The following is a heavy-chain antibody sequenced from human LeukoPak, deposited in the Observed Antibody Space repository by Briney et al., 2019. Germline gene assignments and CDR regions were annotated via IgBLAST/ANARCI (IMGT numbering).Heavy chain of an antibody. J-gene: IGHJ5*02. CDR3: ARSRRGMFDP. V-gene: IGHV1-18*01. D-gene: IGHD3-16*01. Sequence: MGLITPYNLNTTYPQKLQGRVTMTTEKYTSKDYMELRSLRSDDTAVYYCARSRRGMFDPWGQGTLVTVSS. CDR2: ITPYNLNT.